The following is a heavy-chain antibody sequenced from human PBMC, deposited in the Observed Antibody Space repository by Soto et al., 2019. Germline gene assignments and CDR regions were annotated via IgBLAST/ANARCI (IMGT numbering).Heavy chain of an antibody. CDR3: ATDVLRFLESSCYYYGMDV. CDR2: ISSSSSTI. D-gene: IGHD3-3*01. Sequence: EVQLVESGGGLVQPGGSLRLSCAASGFTFSSYSMNWVRQAPGKGLEWVSYISSSSSTIYYADSVKGRFTISRDNAKNSLYLQMNSLRDEDTAVYYCATDVLRFLESSCYYYGMDVWGQGTTVTVSS. CDR1: GFTFSSYS. V-gene: IGHV3-48*02. J-gene: IGHJ6*02.